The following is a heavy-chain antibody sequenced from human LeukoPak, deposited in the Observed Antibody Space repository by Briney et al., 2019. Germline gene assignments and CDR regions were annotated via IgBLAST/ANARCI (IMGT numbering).Heavy chain of an antibody. CDR2: IYSGGST. CDR1: GFTVSSNY. J-gene: IGHJ6*04. CDR3: ARVGYYGSGSYYKDYYYGMDV. Sequence: GGSLRLSCAASGFTVSSNYMSWVRQAPGKGLEWVSVIYSGGSTYYTDSVKGRFTISRDNSKNTLYLQMNSLRAEDTAVCYCARVGYYGSGSYYKDYYYGMDVWGKGTTVTVSS. V-gene: IGHV3-53*01. D-gene: IGHD3-10*01.